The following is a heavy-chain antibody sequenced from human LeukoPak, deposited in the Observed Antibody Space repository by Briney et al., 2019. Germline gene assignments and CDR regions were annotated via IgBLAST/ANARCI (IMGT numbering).Heavy chain of an antibody. Sequence: SETLSLTCTVSGGSISSGGYYWSWIRQHPRKGLEWIGYIYYSGSTYYNPSLKSRVTISVDTSKNQFSLKLNSVTAADTAVYYCARATQTYYDFWSGYSQDAFDIWGQGTMVTVSS. CDR1: GGSISSGGYY. D-gene: IGHD3-3*01. J-gene: IGHJ3*02. CDR3: ARATQTYYDFWSGYSQDAFDI. CDR2: IYYSGST. V-gene: IGHV4-31*03.